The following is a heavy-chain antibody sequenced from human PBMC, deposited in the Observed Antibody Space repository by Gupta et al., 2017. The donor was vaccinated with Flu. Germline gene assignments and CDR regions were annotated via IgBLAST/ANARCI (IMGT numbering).Heavy chain of an antibody. D-gene: IGHD2-21*02. CDR2: INPNNGGT. Sequence: QVQLVQSGAEVKKPGASVKVSCKASGYTFTDQHRHWVRQATGQGLEWKGWINPNNGGTNYAQNFPVRITMTRDPSISTVYMELSRLISDETAGYYCARSFSPYCGGDCYFSYYYYGMDVWGQGTTVTVSS. CDR3: ARSFSPYCGGDCYFSYYYYGMDV. CDR1: GYTFTDQH. J-gene: IGHJ6*02. V-gene: IGHV1-2*02.